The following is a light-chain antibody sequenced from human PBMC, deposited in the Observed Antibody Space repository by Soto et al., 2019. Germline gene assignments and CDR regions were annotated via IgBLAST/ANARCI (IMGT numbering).Light chain of an antibody. Sequence: QSALTQPASVSGSPGQSITISCTGTITDVGSHKLVSWYQQYPGSAPKLIIFEAYKRPSGVSNRFSGSKSGSTASLTISGLQAEDEADYYCCSNAVGSTYVFGTGTKVTVL. J-gene: IGLJ1*01. CDR1: ITDVGSHKL. CDR2: EAY. CDR3: CSNAVGSTYV. V-gene: IGLV2-23*01.